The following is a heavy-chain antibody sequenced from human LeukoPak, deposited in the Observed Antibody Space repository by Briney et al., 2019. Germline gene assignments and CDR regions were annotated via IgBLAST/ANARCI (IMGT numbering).Heavy chain of an antibody. CDR1: GFTFSSHA. CDR3: AKEADRSDYGFWSGPSPTRYMDV. CDR2: INGSGGST. J-gene: IGHJ6*03. D-gene: IGHD3-3*01. V-gene: IGHV3-23*01. Sequence: GGSLRLSCAASGFTFSSHAMSWVRQAPGKGLEWLSDINGSGGSTYYADSVKGRFTISRDKSKNTLYLQMNSLRAEDTAVYYCAKEADRSDYGFWSGPSPTRYMDVWGKGTTVTVSS.